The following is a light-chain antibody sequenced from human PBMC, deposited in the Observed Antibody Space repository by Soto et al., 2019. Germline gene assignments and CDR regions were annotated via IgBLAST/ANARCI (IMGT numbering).Light chain of an antibody. J-gene: IGLJ2*01. CDR3: SSFTSTTTPVV. V-gene: IGLV2-14*01. CDR1: SSDVGPYNY. Sequence: QSALTQPASVSGSPGQSITISCTGTSSDVGPYNYVSWYQQHPGKAPKLMIYEVSHRPPGVSNRFSGSKSGNTASLTISGLQAEDEADYCCSSFTSTTTPVVFGGGTKVTVL. CDR2: EVS.